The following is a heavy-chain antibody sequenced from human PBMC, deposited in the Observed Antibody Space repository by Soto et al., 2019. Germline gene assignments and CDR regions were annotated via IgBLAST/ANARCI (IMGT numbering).Heavy chain of an antibody. CDR1: GYTFTSYA. D-gene: IGHD1-26*01. CDR2: INAGNGNT. Sequence: ASVKVSCKASGYTFTSYAMHWVRQAPGQRLEWMGWINAGNGNTKYSQKFQGRVTITRDTSASTAYMELSSLRSEDTAVYYCARDLEVGATHYDYYGMDVWGQETTVNVSS. V-gene: IGHV1-3*01. CDR3: ARDLEVGATHYDYYGMDV. J-gene: IGHJ6*02.